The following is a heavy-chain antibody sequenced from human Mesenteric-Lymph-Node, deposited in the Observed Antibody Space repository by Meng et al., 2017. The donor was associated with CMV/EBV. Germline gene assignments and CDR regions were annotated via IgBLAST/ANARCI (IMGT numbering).Heavy chain of an antibody. CDR3: ARDDSSDWFPTHFFDF. CDR1: GYNFANYP. Sequence: SGYNFANYPMHWVRQAPGQRLEWIGWINTGNGDTKYSQKLQGRVTISRDTSASTAYMELRSLRSEDTAVFYCARDDSSDWFPTHFFDFWGQGTLVTVSS. V-gene: IGHV1-3*04. CDR2: INTGNGDT. J-gene: IGHJ4*02. D-gene: IGHD6-19*01.